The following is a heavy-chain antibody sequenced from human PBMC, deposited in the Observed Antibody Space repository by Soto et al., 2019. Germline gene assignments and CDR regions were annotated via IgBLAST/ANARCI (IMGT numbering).Heavy chain of an antibody. J-gene: IGHJ4*02. V-gene: IGHV1-46*01. CDR2: SNPSGGST. D-gene: IGHD2-8*01. CDR1: GYTFTSYY. Sequence: QVQLVQSGAEVKKPGASVKVSCKASGYTFTSYYMHWVRQAPGQGLEWMGISNPSGGSTSYAQKFQGRVTMTRDTSTSTVYMELSSLTSEDTAVYYCARAGDCTNGVCLAAGYWGQGTLVTVSS. CDR3: ARAGDCTNGVCLAAGY.